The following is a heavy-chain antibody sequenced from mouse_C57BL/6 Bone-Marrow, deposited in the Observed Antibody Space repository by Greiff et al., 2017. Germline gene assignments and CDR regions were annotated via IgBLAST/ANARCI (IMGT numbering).Heavy chain of an antibody. CDR1: GFTFSSYG. CDR3: AILWITTGFDY. Sequence: EVKLVESGGDLVKPGGSLKLSCAASGFTFSSYGMSWVRQTPDKRLEWVATISSGGSYTYYPDSVKGRFTIPRDNAKNTLYLQMSSQKSEDTAMYYCAILWITTGFDYWGQGTTLTVSS. J-gene: IGHJ2*01. D-gene: IGHD2-4*01. CDR2: ISSGGSYT. V-gene: IGHV5-6*02.